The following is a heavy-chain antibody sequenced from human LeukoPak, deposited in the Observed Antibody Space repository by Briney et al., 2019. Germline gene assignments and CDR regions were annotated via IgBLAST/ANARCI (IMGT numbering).Heavy chain of an antibody. CDR3: ARDYYDSSGYIDY. V-gene: IGHV3-48*01. J-gene: IGHJ4*02. Sequence: GGTLRLSCAASGFTFSSYSMNWVRQAPGRGLEWVSYISSSSSTIYYADSVKGRFTISRDNAKNSLYLQMNSLRAEDTAVYYYARDYYDSSGYIDYWGQGTLVTVSS. CDR2: ISSSSSTI. CDR1: GFTFSSYS. D-gene: IGHD3-22*01.